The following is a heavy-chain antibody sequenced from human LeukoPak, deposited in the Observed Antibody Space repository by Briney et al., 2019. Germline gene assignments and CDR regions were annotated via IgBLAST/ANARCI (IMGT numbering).Heavy chain of an antibody. CDR1: AYSFTDFW. J-gene: IGHJ6*03. V-gene: IGHV5-51*01. CDR2: VYPGDSDT. CDR3: ARHDGLAYMDV. D-gene: IGHD3/OR15-3a*01. Sequence: GESLKISCKGSAYSFTDFWSGWVRQVPGKGLEWMGFVYPGDSDTRYSPSYSPSFQGQVTISADKSINTAYLQWSSLKASDTAMYYCARHDGLAYMDVWGKGTTVTVSS.